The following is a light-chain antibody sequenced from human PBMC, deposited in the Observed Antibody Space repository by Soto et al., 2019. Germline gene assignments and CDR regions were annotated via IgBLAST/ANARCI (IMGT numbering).Light chain of an antibody. V-gene: IGKV3-11*01. CDR1: QSVSGY. Sequence: EIVLTQSPATLSLSPGERATLSCRASQSVSGYLAWYQQKPGQAPRLLIYDGSHRAAGIPSRFSGSGSGTVFTLTISGLEPEDFAVYYCQQRSNWLISFGPGTKVDIK. CDR3: QQRSNWLIS. J-gene: IGKJ3*01. CDR2: DGS.